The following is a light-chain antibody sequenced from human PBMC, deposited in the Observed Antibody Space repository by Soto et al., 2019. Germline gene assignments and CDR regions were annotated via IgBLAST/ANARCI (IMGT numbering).Light chain of an antibody. J-gene: IGKJ5*01. V-gene: IGKV1-39*01. Sequence: DIQMTQSPSTLSASVGDRVTITCRASHNIDTYLTWYQQKPGKAPILLIYAASSLQSGVPSRFSGSGSGTDFTITISSLQPEDFATYYCQQTYSLTPDITFGQGTRLDMK. CDR1: HNIDTY. CDR2: AAS. CDR3: QQTYSLTPDIT.